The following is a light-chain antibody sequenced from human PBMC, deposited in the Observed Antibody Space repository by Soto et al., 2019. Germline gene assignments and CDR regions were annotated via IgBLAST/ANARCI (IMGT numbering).Light chain of an antibody. J-gene: IGKJ4*01. CDR2: FAS. CDR3: QQSSMTPQT. CDR1: QSVXTY. Sequence: IPLNHCAASLSASIGDRVTITCRASQSVXTYLSWYQQKEGKAPKVLXNFASTLQRGGPSRFSGSGSATDFTLAISSLQPEDFANYYCQQSSMTPQTFGGGTKVDI. V-gene: IGKV1-39*01.